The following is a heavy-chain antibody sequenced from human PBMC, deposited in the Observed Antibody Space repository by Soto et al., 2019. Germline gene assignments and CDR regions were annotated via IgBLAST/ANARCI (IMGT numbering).Heavy chain of an antibody. CDR3: ASGVAVDRFEF. Sequence: QVQLVQSGAEVMKPGSSVKVSCQASGGTFNIFAFSWVRQAPGQGLQFVGGIVPLSGTAKSAQEFQDRVTFTADESTSTIYMELRSLQSDDTAIFYCASGVAVDRFEFWGQGTLVTVSS. J-gene: IGHJ1*01. CDR2: IVPLSGTA. CDR1: GGTFNIFA. V-gene: IGHV1-69*01. D-gene: IGHD2-15*01.